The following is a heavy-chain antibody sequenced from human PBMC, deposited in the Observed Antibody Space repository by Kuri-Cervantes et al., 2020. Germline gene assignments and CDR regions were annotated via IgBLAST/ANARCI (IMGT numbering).Heavy chain of an antibody. CDR2: VHTSGRT. V-gene: IGHV4-61*02. J-gene: IGHJ4*02. CDR3: ARLIGAVAGL. D-gene: IGHD6-19*01. Sequence: SETLSLTCEVSGVSITSGTYFYNWIRQPAGKGLQWIGRVHTSGRTDYIPSLKGRLTVSLDTSKNQFSLTLTPVTAADTAVYYCARLIGAVAGLWGQGTLVTVSS. CDR1: GVSITSGTYF.